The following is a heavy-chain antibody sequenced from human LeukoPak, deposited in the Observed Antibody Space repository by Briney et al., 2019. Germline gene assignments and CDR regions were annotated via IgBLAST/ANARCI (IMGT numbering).Heavy chain of an antibody. CDR3: AKPLDSSGYYAFDI. J-gene: IGHJ3*02. V-gene: IGHV3-30*18. Sequence: GGSLRLSCAASGFTFSRYGTHWVRQAPGKGLEWVAVISYDGSNKYYGDSVKGRFTISRDNSKNTLYLQMNSLRAEDTAVYYCAKPLDSSGYYAFDIWGQGTMVTVSS. CDR1: GFTFSRYG. CDR2: ISYDGSNK. D-gene: IGHD3-22*01.